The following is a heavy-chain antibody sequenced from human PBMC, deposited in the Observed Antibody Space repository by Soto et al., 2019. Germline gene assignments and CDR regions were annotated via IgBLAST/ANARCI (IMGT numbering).Heavy chain of an antibody. V-gene: IGHV3-74*01. CDR3: ARVPPGIVPAAIPAYGMDV. J-gene: IGHJ6*02. CDR2: INSDGSST. CDR1: GFTFSSYW. Sequence: PGGSLRLSCAASGFTFSSYWMHWVRQAPGKGLVWVSRINSDGSSTSYADSVKGRFTISRDNAKNTLYLQMNSLRAEDTAVYYCARVPPGIVPAAIPAYGMDVWGQGTTVTVSS. D-gene: IGHD2-2*02.